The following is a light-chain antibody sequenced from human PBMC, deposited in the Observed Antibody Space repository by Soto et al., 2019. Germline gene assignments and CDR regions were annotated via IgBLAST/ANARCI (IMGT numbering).Light chain of an antibody. J-gene: IGLJ2*01. CDR2: RNN. V-gene: IGLV1-47*01. Sequence: QSVLTQPPSSSETPGQRVTISCSGSSSNIGSNYVYWYQQLPGTAPKLLIYRNNQRPSGVPDRFSGSKSGTSASLAISGLRSEDEADYYCAAWDDSLSVLFGGGTKVTVL. CDR1: SSNIGSNY. CDR3: AAWDDSLSVL.